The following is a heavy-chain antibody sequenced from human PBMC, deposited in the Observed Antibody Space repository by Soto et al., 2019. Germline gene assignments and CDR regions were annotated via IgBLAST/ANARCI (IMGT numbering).Heavy chain of an antibody. J-gene: IGHJ5*02. Sequence: SETLSLTCAVSGDSISSVNWWSWVRQSPGQGLEWIGDIYHTGITNYNPSLQSRVTISVDKSKHEFSFNLTSVTAADTAVYYCASSSGYFTISSLDPWGQGTLVTVSA. CDR3: ASSSGYFTISSLDP. CDR2: IYHTGIT. D-gene: IGHD2-8*01. V-gene: IGHV4-4*02. CDR1: GDSISSVNW.